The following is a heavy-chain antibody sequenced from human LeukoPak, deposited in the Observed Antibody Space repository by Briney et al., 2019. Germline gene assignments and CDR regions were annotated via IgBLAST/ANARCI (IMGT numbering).Heavy chain of an antibody. Sequence: PGGSLRLSCAASGLTLSPHWMSWVRQAPGKGLEWGSYISSSGSTIYYADSVKGRFTISRDNAKNSLYLQMNSLRAEDTAVYYCAREGPPYYYDSSGYYLYWGQGTLVTVSS. CDR3: AREGPPYYYDSSGYYLY. CDR2: ISSSGSTI. D-gene: IGHD3-22*01. CDR1: GLTLSPHW. V-gene: IGHV3-11*01. J-gene: IGHJ4*02.